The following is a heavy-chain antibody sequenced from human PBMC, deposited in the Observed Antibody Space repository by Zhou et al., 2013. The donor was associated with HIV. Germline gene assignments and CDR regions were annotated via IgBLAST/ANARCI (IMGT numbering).Heavy chain of an antibody. J-gene: IGHJ3*02. V-gene: IGHV1-2*02. Sequence: QVRLVQSGDEVKKPGASVKVSCKTTGYTFNRYDVSWVRQAPGQGLEWMGWINPKTGGTKYAQKFQGRVTMTRDTSISTVYMELSSLKSEDTGVYYCARHRRYGDNSYAFDIWGQGTMVTVSS. D-gene: IGHD2-21*01. CDR1: GYTFNRYD. CDR3: ARHRRYGDNSYAFDI. CDR2: INPKTGGT.